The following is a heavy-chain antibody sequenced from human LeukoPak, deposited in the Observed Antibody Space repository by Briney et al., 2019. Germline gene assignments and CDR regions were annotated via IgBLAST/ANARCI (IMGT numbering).Heavy chain of an antibody. CDR3: ARETYYDFWSGYPSYYYYYYGMDV. Sequence: PGRSLRLSCAASGFTFSSYGMHWVRQAPGKGLEWVAVIWYDGSNKYYADSVKGRFTISRDNSKNTLYLQMNSLRAEDTAVYYCARETYYDFWSGYPSYYYYYYGMDVWGQGTTVTVSS. CDR1: GFTFSSYG. D-gene: IGHD3-3*01. J-gene: IGHJ6*02. V-gene: IGHV3-33*01. CDR2: IWYDGSNK.